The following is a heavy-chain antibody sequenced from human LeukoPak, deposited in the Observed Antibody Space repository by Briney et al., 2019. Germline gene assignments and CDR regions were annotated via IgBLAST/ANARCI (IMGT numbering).Heavy chain of an antibody. CDR1: GFTFSSYA. Sequence: PGGSLRLSCAASGFTFSSYAMTWVRQAPGKGLEWVSTISATSGRISYAASVSGRFTISRDNSKNTLYLEMNSLRDEDTAVYYCAKVSGYGTFDYWGQGTLVTVSS. CDR3: AKVSGYGTFDY. J-gene: IGHJ4*02. D-gene: IGHD5-18*01. CDR2: ISATSGRI. V-gene: IGHV3-23*01.